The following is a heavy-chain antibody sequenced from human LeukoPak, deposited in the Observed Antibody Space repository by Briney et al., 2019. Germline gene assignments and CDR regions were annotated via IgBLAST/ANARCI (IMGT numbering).Heavy chain of an antibody. D-gene: IGHD4-23*01. Sequence: GGSLRLSCAASGFTVSSTYMSWVRQAPGKGLEWVSSISGSGRSIYYADSVKGRFTISRDSSKNTLYLQMNSLRAEDTAVYYCAKTTAVATPPLYFQNWGQGTLVTVSS. V-gene: IGHV3-23*01. CDR2: ISGSGRSI. J-gene: IGHJ1*01. CDR3: AKTTAVATPPLYFQN. CDR1: GFTVSSTY.